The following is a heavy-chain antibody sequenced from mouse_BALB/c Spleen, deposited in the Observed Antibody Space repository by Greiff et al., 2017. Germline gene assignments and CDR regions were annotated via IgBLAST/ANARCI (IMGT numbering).Heavy chain of an antibody. CDR1: GYTFSSYW. CDR2: ILPGSGST. CDR3: ARKVRREVYFDY. J-gene: IGHJ2*01. V-gene: IGHV1-9*01. D-gene: IGHD2-14*01. Sequence: QVQLQQSGAELMKPGASVKISCKATGYTFSSYWIEWVKQRPGHGLEWIGEILPGSGSTNYNEKFKGKATFTADTSSNTAYMQLSSLTSEDSAVYYCARKVRREVYFDYWGQGTTLTVSS.